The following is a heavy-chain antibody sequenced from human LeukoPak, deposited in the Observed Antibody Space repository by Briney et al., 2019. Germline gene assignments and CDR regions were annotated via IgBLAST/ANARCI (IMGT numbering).Heavy chain of an antibody. V-gene: IGHV3-23*01. Sequence: GGSLRLSCAASGFTFSSYAMSWVRQAPGKALEWVSAISGSGGSTYYADSVKGRFAISRDNAKKSLYLQMNSLRAEDTAVYYCASRTYNYDFWSGSRAFDIWGQGTMVTVSS. CDR3: ASRTYNYDFWSGSRAFDI. J-gene: IGHJ3*02. CDR2: ISGSGGST. CDR1: GFTFSSYA. D-gene: IGHD3-3*01.